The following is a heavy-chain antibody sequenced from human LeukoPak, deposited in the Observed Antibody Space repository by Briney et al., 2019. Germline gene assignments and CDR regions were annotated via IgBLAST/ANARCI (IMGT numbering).Heavy chain of an antibody. J-gene: IGHJ4*02. CDR1: GYTFTSYA. CDR2: INAGNGNT. V-gene: IGHV1-3*01. Sequence: ASVKVSCKASGYTFTSYAMHWVRQAPGQRLEWMGWINAGNGNTKYSQKFQGRVTITRDTSASTAYMELSSLRSEDTAVYYRATMGRKQLPGYWGQGTLVTVSS. CDR3: ATMGRKQLPGY. D-gene: IGHD6-6*01.